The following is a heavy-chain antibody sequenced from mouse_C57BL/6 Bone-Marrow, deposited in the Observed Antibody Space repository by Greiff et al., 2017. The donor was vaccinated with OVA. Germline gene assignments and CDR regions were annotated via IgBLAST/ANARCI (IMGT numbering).Heavy chain of an antibody. D-gene: IGHD2-5*01. CDR2: FHPYNDDT. V-gene: IGHV1-47*01. CDR1: GYTFTTYP. J-gene: IGHJ3*01. Sequence: QVHVKQSGAELVKPGASVKMSCKASGYTFTTYPIEWMKQNHGKSLEWIGNFHPYNDDTKYNEKFKGKATLTVEKSSSTVYLELSRLTSDDSAVYYGARLYSNYVGWFAYWGQGTLVTVSA. CDR3: ARLYSNYVGWFAY.